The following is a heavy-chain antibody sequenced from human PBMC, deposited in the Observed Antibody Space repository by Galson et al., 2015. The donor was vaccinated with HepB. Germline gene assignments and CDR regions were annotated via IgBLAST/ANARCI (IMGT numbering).Heavy chain of an antibody. J-gene: IGHJ4*02. D-gene: IGHD5-12*01. Sequence: SLRLSCAASGFTFSGSAIHWVRQASGKGLEWVGRIRSKASGHATAYDASLKGRFTISRDDSKNTAYLHMNSRKTEDTALYYCARLGDLSGYSSLWGQGTLVTVSS. V-gene: IGHV3-73*01. CDR3: ARLGDLSGYSSL. CDR1: GFTFSGSA. CDR2: IRSKASGHAT.